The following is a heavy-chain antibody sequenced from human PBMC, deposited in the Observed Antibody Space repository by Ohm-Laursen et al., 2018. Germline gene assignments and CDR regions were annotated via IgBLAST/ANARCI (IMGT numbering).Heavy chain of an antibody. CDR2: ISGSGGST. Sequence: GSLRLSCSASGFTFSSYAMSWVRQAPGKGLEWVSAISGSGGSTYYAASVKGRFTVSRDNSKNTLHLQMNSLSAEDTAVYYCGRSPDFSRFPYYFDYWGQGSLVTVSS. J-gene: IGHJ4*02. CDR3: GRSPDFSRFPYYFDY. D-gene: IGHD3/OR15-3a*01. CDR1: GFTFSSYA. V-gene: IGHV3-23*01.